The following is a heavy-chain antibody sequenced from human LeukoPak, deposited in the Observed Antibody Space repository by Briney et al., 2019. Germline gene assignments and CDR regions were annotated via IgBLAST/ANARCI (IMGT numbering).Heavy chain of an antibody. V-gene: IGHV1-69*13. D-gene: IGHD3-9*01. Sequence: GGSVKVSCKASGGTFSSYAISWVRQAPGQGLEWMGGIIPIFGTANYAQKFQGRVTITADESTSTAYMELSSLRSEDTAVYYCARESYTRTYYDILTAIDPWGQGTLVTVSS. CDR1: GGTFSSYA. J-gene: IGHJ5*02. CDR3: ARESYTRTYYDILTAIDP. CDR2: IIPIFGTA.